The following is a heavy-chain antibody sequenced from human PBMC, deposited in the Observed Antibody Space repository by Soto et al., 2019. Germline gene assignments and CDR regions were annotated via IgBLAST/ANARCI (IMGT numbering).Heavy chain of an antibody. CDR1: GFTFDDYA. J-gene: IGHJ6*02. V-gene: IGHV3-9*01. Sequence: EVQLVESGGGLVQPGRSLRLSCAASGFTFDDYAMHWVRQAPGKGLEWVSGISWNSGSIGYADSVKGRFTISRDNAKNSLYLQMNSLSAEDTALYYCAKDGRYGTYYGMDVWGQGTTVTVSS. D-gene: IGHD1-7*01. CDR3: AKDGRYGTYYGMDV. CDR2: ISWNSGSI.